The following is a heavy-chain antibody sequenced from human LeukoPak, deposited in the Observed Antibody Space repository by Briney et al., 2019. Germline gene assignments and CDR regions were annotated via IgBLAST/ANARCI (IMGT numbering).Heavy chain of an antibody. CDR3: ARDNGDYALDY. V-gene: IGHV4-30-2*01. J-gene: IGHJ4*02. D-gene: IGHD4-17*01. Sequence: SETLSLTCTVSGGSISGSSYYWGWIRQPPGKGLEWIGYIYHSGSTYYNPSLKSRVTISVDRSKNQFSLKLSSVTAADTAVYYCARDNGDYALDYWGQGTLVTVSS. CDR1: GGSISGSSYY. CDR2: IYHSGST.